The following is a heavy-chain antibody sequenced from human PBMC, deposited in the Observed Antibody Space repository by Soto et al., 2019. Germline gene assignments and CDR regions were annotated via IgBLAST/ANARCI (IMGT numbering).Heavy chain of an antibody. CDR1: GYTFTGYY. Sequence: ASVKVSCKASGYTFTGYYMHWVRQAPGQGLEWMGWINPNSGGTNYAQKFQGWVTMTRDTSISTAYMELSSLRSEDTAVYYCARDAVSVLFFGEFLFPHYGMDVSGQGTTVTVSS. J-gene: IGHJ6*02. V-gene: IGHV1-2*04. D-gene: IGHD3-10*01. CDR3: ARDAVSVLFFGEFLFPHYGMDV. CDR2: INPNSGGT.